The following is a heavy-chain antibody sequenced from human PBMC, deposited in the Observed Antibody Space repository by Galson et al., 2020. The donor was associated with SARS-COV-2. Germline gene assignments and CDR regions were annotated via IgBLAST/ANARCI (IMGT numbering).Heavy chain of an antibody. D-gene: IGHD6-6*01. CDR3: VRVVSHAFDI. J-gene: IGHJ3*02. CDR1: GNTFSDHY. V-gene: IGHV3-72*01. Sequence: LKISCAASGNTFSDHYMDWVRQAPGKGLEWVGRIKNKVNTYTTEYAASVKGRFTISREDSRKSLYLQMNSLNTEDTAVYYCVRVVSHAFDIWGLGTMVTVCS. CDR2: IKNKVNTYTT.